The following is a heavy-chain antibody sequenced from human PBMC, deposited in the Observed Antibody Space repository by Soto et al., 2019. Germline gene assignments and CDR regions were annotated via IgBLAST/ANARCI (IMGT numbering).Heavy chain of an antibody. J-gene: IGHJ4*02. V-gene: IGHV3-48*03. CDR1: GFSFSSFE. Sequence: EVQLVESGGGVVQPGGSLRLSCAASGFSFSSFEMNWVRQAPGKGLEWISYITTSGTTIYYADSVKGRFTISRDNAKNSLYLQMNSLRAEDTAVYYCARETAAGALDYWGQGTLVTVSS. D-gene: IGHD6-13*01. CDR3: ARETAAGALDY. CDR2: ITTSGTTI.